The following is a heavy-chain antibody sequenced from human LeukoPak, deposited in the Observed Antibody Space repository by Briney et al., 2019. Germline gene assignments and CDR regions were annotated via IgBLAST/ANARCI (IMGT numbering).Heavy chain of an antibody. V-gene: IGHV3-23*01. Sequence: GGTLRLSCAASGFTFSSYGMSWVRQAPGKGLEWVSAISGSGGSTYYAGSVKGRFTNSRDNSKNTLYLQMNSLRAEDTAVYYCAKDQYSSGWYSDYYYYYYMDVWGKGTTVTISS. CDR2: ISGSGGST. CDR1: GFTFSSYG. D-gene: IGHD6-19*01. J-gene: IGHJ6*03. CDR3: AKDQYSSGWYSDYYYYYYMDV.